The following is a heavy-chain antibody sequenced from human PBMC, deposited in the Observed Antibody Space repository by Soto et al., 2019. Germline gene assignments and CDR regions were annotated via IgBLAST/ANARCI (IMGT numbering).Heavy chain of an antibody. J-gene: IGHJ4*02. Sequence: PSETLSLTCAVYGGSFSGYYWSWIRQPPGKGLEWIGEINHSGSTNYNPSLKSRVTISVDTSKNQFSLKLSSVTAADTAVYYCARGRLKKKVIVATISRPYYFDYWGQGTLVTVSS. CDR1: GGSFSGYY. D-gene: IGHD5-12*01. V-gene: IGHV4-34*01. CDR2: INHSGST. CDR3: ARGRLKKKVIVATISRPYYFDY.